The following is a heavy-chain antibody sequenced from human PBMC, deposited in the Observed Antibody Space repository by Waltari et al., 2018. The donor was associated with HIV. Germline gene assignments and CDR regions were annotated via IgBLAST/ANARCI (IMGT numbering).Heavy chain of an antibody. CDR3: ARGLGSNWELLRGFDY. CDR2: MNPNSGNT. J-gene: IGHJ4*02. V-gene: IGHV1-8*01. CDR1: GYSFTSYD. D-gene: IGHD1-26*01. Sequence: QVQLVQSGAEVKKPGASVKVSCKASGYSFTSYDINWVRQATGQGLEWMGWMNPNSGNTGYAQKFQGRVTMTRNTSISTAYMELSSLRSEDTAVYYCARGLGSNWELLRGFDYWGQGTLVTVSS.